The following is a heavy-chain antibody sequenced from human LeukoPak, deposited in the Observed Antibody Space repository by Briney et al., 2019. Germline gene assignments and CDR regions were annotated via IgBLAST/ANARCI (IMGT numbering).Heavy chain of an antibody. Sequence: GGSLRLSCAASGFTFSHYAMNWVRQAPGKGLEWVSSISSSSSYIYYADSVKGRFTISRDNAKSSLYLQMNSLRAEDTAVYYCAREEEGYYYGSGSYYAVEDYWGQGTLVTVSS. J-gene: IGHJ4*02. CDR3: AREEEGYYYGSGSYYAVEDY. D-gene: IGHD3-10*01. V-gene: IGHV3-21*01. CDR2: ISSSSSYI. CDR1: GFTFSHYA.